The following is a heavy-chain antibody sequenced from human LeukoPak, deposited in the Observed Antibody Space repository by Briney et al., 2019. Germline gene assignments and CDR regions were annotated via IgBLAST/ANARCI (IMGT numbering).Heavy chain of an antibody. D-gene: IGHD7-27*01. CDR3: ARCPRESGDYFDY. J-gene: IGHJ4*02. CDR2: IYPGDSET. CDR1: GYTSTTYS. Sequence: GEPLNIPCKGPGYTSTTYSIAWARQISGKGLEWMGIIYPGDSETRYSPSLQGQVTISANKSISTAYLQWSSLRASDTAMYYCARCPRESGDYFDYWGQGTLVTVSS. V-gene: IGHV5-51*01.